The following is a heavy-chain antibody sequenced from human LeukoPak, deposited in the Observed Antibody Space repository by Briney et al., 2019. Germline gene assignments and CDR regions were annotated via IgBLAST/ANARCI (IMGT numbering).Heavy chain of an antibody. CDR2: ISGSGGST. V-gene: IGHV3-23*01. Sequence: GGSLRLSCAASGFTFSSYAMSWVRQAPGKGLEWVSAISGSGGSTYYADSVKGRFTISRDNSKDTLYLQMNSLRAEDTAVYYCARDDGSGSYNYWGQGTLVTVSS. D-gene: IGHD3-10*01. CDR1: GFTFSSYA. CDR3: ARDDGSGSYNY. J-gene: IGHJ4*02.